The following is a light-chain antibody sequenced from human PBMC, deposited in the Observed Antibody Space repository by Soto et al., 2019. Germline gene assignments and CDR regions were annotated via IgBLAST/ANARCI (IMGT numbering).Light chain of an antibody. CDR3: QQFDGSRPAFT. V-gene: IGKV3-20*01. CDR1: QTVNSRH. CDR2: GAS. Sequence: ESLLTQSPGTLSLSPGERATLSCRASQTVNSRHLNWYQHKPGQAPRLLIYGASIRAAGIPDRFSGSRFGADFSLTITRLEPEDSAVYYCQQFDGSRPAFTFGQGTKLEI. J-gene: IGKJ2*01.